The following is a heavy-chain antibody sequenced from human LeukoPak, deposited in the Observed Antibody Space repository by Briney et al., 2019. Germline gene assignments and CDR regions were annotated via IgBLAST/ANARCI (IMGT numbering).Heavy chain of an antibody. CDR3: AGAYCGGDCYSGRAFDI. Sequence: SETLSLTCTVSGYSISSAYYWGWIRQPPGKGLEWIGSIYHSGSTYYNPSLKNRVTISVDKSKNQFSLKLSSVTAADTAVYYCAGAYCGGDCYSGRAFDIWGQGTMVTVSS. CDR1: GYSISSAYY. V-gene: IGHV4-38-2*02. J-gene: IGHJ3*02. CDR2: IYHSGST. D-gene: IGHD2-21*02.